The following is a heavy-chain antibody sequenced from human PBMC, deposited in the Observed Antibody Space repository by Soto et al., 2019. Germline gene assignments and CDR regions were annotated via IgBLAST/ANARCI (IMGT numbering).Heavy chain of an antibody. V-gene: IGHV4-30-4*01. Sequence: SETLSLTCTVSGGSISSGDYYWRWIRQPPGKGLEWIGYIYYSGSTYYNPSLKSRVTISVDTSKNQFSLKLSSVTAADTAVYYCARGRTYYDFWSGSNWFDPWGQGTLVTVSS. J-gene: IGHJ5*02. D-gene: IGHD3-3*01. CDR2: IYYSGST. CDR3: ARGRTYYDFWSGSNWFDP. CDR1: GGSISSGDYY.